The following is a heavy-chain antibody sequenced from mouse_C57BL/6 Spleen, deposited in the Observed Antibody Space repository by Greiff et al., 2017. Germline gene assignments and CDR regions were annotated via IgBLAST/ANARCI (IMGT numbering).Heavy chain of an antibody. D-gene: IGHD2-5*01. Sequence: QVQLQQPGAELVKPGASVKLSCKASGYTFTSYWMHWVKQRPGQGLEWIGMIHPNSGSTNYNEKFKSKATLTVDKSSSTAYMQLSSLTSEDSAVYYCAREGYYSKGDYWGQGTTLTVSS. CDR2: IHPNSGST. V-gene: IGHV1-64*01. CDR3: AREGYYSKGDY. J-gene: IGHJ2*01. CDR1: GYTFTSYW.